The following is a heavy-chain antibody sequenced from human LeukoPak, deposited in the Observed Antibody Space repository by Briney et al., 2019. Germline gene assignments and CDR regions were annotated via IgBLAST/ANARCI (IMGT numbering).Heavy chain of an antibody. V-gene: IGHV2-70*04. CDR3: ARLQGATIGAKWFDP. CDR2: IDGDDDK. CDR1: GFSLTATGMR. D-gene: IGHD4/OR15-4a*01. Sequence: ESGPALVKPTQTLTLTCTFSGFSLTATGMRVSWIRQPPGKALEWLARIDGDDDKFYSTSLKTRLTISKDTSKNQVVLAMTNMDPVDTATYYCARLQGATIGAKWFDPWGQGTLVTVSS. J-gene: IGHJ5*02.